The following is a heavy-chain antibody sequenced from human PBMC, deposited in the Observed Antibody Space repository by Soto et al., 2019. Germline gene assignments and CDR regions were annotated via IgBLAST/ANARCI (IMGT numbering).Heavy chain of an antibody. CDR1: GFTFSNAW. Sequence: EVQLVESGGGLVKPGGSLRLSCAASGFTFSNAWMSWVRQAPGKGLEWVGRIKSKTDGGTTDYAAPVKGRFTISRDDSKNTLYLQMNSLKTEDTAVYYCTTDLILTDSSSWSSYWGQGTLVTVSS. CDR2: IKSKTDGGTT. V-gene: IGHV3-15*01. CDR3: TTDLILTDSSSWSSY. D-gene: IGHD6-13*01. J-gene: IGHJ4*02.